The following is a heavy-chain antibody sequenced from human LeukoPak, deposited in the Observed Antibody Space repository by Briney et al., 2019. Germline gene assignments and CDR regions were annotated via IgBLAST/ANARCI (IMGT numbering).Heavy chain of an antibody. CDR3: ARVHAYYDLPYYFDY. CDR1: GGSISSYY. D-gene: IGHD3-22*01. V-gene: IGHV4-4*09. Sequence: SETLSLTCTVSGGSISSYYWSWIRQPPGKGLEWIGYIYTSGSTNYNPSLKSRVTISVDTSKNQFSLKLSSVTAADTAVYYCARVHAYYDLPYYFDYWGQGTLVTVSS. J-gene: IGHJ4*02. CDR2: IYTSGST.